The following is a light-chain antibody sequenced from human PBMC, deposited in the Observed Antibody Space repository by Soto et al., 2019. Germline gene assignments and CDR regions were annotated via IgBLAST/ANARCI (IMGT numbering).Light chain of an antibody. CDR2: KAS. J-gene: IGKJ4*01. CDR3: QQYNTSPLT. CDR1: QSISTW. Sequence: DIQMTQSPSTLSASVGDRVTITCRASQSISTWLAWYQQRPGKAPNLLIYKASSLESGVPSRFSGSGSGTEFTLIITSLQPDDFATYYCQQYNTSPLTFGGGTKVEVK. V-gene: IGKV1-5*03.